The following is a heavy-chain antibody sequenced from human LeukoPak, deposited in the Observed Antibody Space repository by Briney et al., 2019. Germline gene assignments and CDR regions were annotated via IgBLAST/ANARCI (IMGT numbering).Heavy chain of an antibody. CDR3: ANDRCSNGVGCYYYYMDV. D-gene: IGHD2-8*01. V-gene: IGHV3-30*02. J-gene: IGHJ6*03. Sequence: GGSLRLSCAASPFTFGSYGMHWVRQAPGKGLEWVAYIQYDGSNQQYADSVKGRFSISRDSSKNILYLQMNSLRAEDTAVYYCANDRCSNGVGCYYYYMDVWGKGTTVTISS. CDR2: IQYDGSNQ. CDR1: PFTFGSYG.